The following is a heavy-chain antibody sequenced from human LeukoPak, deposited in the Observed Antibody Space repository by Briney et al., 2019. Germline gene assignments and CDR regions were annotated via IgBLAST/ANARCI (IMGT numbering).Heavy chain of an antibody. V-gene: IGHV3-7*01. J-gene: IGHJ5*02. CDR2: IKGDGSEK. CDR1: GFTFSSYW. Sequence: GGSLRLSCAASGFTFSSYWMSWVRLALGKGLEWVAGIKGDGSEKWYADSVKGRFTISRDNAQNSVHLQMNSLRAEDTAVYHCARDEYRSRWLHPWGQGTLVTVTS. CDR3: ARDEYRSRWLHP. D-gene: IGHD5-24*01.